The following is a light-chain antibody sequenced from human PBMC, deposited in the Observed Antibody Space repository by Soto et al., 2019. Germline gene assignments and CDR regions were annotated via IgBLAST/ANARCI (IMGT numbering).Light chain of an antibody. CDR2: DVS. CDR3: SSYTSSSTPLYV. CDR1: RSDVGAYDY. J-gene: IGLJ1*01. Sequence: QSALTQPASVSGSPGQSIAISCTGTRSDVGAYDYVSWYQQHPGKAPKLMIYDVSNRPSGVSSRFSGSKSGNTASLTISGLQAEDEADYYCSSYTSSSTPLYVFGTGTKLTVL. V-gene: IGLV2-14*01.